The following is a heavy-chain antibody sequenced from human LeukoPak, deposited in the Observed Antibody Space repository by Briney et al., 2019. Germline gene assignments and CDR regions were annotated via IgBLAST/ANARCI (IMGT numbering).Heavy chain of an antibody. CDR2: IHLNTGDT. J-gene: IGHJ4*02. CDR3: ARDQPALDY. V-gene: IGHV1-2*02. Sequence: APVKVSGKASGFTFIGYYMHWVRQAPGQGLEWMGWIHLNTGDTDYAPKFQGRVTMTRDTSITTAYMELSRLRYDDTGVYYCARDQPALDYWGRGTLVTVSS. CDR1: GFTFIGYY.